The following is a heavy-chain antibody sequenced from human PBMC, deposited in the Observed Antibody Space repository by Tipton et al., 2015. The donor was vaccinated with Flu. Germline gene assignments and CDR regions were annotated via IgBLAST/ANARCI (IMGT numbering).Heavy chain of an antibody. CDR3: TTGWGIYCSSTSCYTDFDY. D-gene: IGHD2-2*02. Sequence: SLRLSCAASGFTFSNAWMSWVRQAPGKGLEWVGRIKSKTDGGTTDYAAPVKGRFTISRDDSKNTLYLQMNSLKTEDTAVYYCTTGWGIYCSSTSCYTDFDYWGQGTLVTVSS. CDR2: IKSKTDGGTT. V-gene: IGHV3-15*01. J-gene: IGHJ4*02. CDR1: GFTFSNAW.